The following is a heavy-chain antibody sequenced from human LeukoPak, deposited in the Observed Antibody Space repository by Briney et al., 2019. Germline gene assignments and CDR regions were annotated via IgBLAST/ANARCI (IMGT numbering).Heavy chain of an antibody. V-gene: IGHV1-2*02. J-gene: IGHJ5*02. D-gene: IGHD2-2*01. Sequence: ASVKVSCKASGYTFTGYYMHWVRQAPGQGLEWMGWINPNNGGTNYAQKFQGRVTMTRGTSISTAYMELSRLRSDDTAVYYCARGKYCTSTSCSGWFDPWGQGTLVTVSS. CDR3: ARGKYCTSTSCSGWFDP. CDR2: INPNNGGT. CDR1: GYTFTGYY.